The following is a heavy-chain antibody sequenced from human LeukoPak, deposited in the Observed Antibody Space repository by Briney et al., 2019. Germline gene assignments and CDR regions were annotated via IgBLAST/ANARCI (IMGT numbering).Heavy chain of an antibody. CDR2: MNPNSGNT. CDR3: ATDLNGIVGATH. V-gene: IGHV1-8*01. J-gene: IGHJ4*02. CDR1: GYTFTSYD. D-gene: IGHD1-26*01. Sequence: GASVNVSCKASGYTFTSYDINWVRQATGQGLEWMGWMNPNSGNTGYAQKFQGRVTMTRNTSISTAYMELSSLRSEDTAVYYCATDLNGIVGATHWGQGTLVTVSS.